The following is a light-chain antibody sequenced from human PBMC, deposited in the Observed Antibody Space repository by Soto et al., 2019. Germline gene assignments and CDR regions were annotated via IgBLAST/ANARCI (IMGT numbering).Light chain of an antibody. Sequence: EVVWTQSPGTLSLSPGGRAILSCRASQNIGSSSLAWFQQKPGQAPRLLIYDVSTRATAIPDRFSGSGSGTAFTLTISRLDPEDFAVYYCHQYGNSPTWTFGQGTKVDI. V-gene: IGKV3-20*01. CDR2: DVS. CDR1: QNIGSSS. CDR3: HQYGNSPTWT. J-gene: IGKJ1*01.